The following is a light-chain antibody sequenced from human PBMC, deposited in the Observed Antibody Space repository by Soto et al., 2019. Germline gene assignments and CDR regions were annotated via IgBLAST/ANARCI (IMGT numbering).Light chain of an antibody. J-gene: IGKJ4*01. V-gene: IGKV1-33*01. Sequence: DIQMTQSPSSLSTSVGERVTITCQASQDISKSLNWYQQKPGKAPKLLIYDASNLGTGVPSRFSGGGYGTGFTLTISSLQPEVIATYYCQQYDNLPRLTFGGGTKVEIK. CDR1: QDISKS. CDR2: DAS. CDR3: QQYDNLPRLT.